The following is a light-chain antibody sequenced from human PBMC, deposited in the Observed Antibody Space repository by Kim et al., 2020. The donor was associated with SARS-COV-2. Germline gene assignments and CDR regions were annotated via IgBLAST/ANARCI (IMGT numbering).Light chain of an antibody. Sequence: SYELTQPPSVSVSPGQTASITCSGDKLGDKYACWYQQKPGQSPVLVIYQDSKRPSGIPERFSGSNSGNTATLTISGTQAMDEADNYCQAWDSSTHVFGTG. CDR1: KLGDKY. CDR2: QDS. CDR3: QAWDSSTHV. J-gene: IGLJ1*01. V-gene: IGLV3-1*01.